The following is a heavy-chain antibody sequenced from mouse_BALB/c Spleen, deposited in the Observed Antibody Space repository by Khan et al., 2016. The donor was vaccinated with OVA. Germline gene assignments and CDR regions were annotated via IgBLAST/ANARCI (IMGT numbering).Heavy chain of an antibody. CDR1: GYTFTNHA. J-gene: IGHJ1*01. CDR2: INTYTGEP. V-gene: IGHV9-3-1*01. Sequence: QIQLVQSGPELKKPGETVKISCKASGYTFTNHAMNWVKQATGKGLKWMGWINTYTGEPTYSDDFKGRFAISLETSASTAYLQINNLKKEDTATYFCARGYWYFDVWGAGTTVTVSS. CDR3: ARGYWYFDV.